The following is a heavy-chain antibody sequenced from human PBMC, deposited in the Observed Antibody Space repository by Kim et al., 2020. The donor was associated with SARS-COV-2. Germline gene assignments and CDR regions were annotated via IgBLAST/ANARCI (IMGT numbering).Heavy chain of an antibody. V-gene: IGHV3-21*01. CDR3: AGELVRRGGVDV. CDR1: GFTFSSYS. D-gene: IGHD6-13*01. J-gene: IGHJ6*02. Sequence: GGSLRLSCAASGFTFSSYSMTWVRQAPGKGLEWVSSIRSSSNYIYYADSVKGRFTISRDNAKNSLYLHMNSLRAEDTAVYCCAGELVRRGGVDVWGQGTTVTVSS. CDR2: IRSSSNYI.